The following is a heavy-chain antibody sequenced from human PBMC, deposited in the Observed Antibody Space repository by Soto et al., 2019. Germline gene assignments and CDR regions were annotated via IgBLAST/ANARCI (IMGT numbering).Heavy chain of an antibody. CDR3: APVPAASSYYNTDV. V-gene: IGHV3-23*01. J-gene: IGHJ6*02. CDR1: GFAFSSYA. CDR2: SVDTGGRT. D-gene: IGHD2-2*01. Sequence: EVQLLECGGCLVQPGGSLRLYCTASGFAFSSYALNWVRQAPGKGLEWVSGSVDTGGRTFYADSVKGRFTISRDNAKNTLYLEMNSLRAEDTAIYYCAPVPAASSYYNTDVWGQGTPVTVSS.